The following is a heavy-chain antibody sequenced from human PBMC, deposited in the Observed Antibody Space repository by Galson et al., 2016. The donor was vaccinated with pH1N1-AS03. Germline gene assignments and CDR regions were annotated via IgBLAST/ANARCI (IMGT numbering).Heavy chain of an antibody. D-gene: IGHD3-3*01. CDR3: VKGGGYSHGFLEYYFDS. CDR2: IRYDESIK. Sequence: SLRLSCAESGFVFSTSAIHWVRQSPGKGLEWVAFIRYDESIKNYGDSVKGRFTISRDKSQNTVDLEMNSLRPEDSAVYYCVKGGGYSHGFLEYYFDSWGQGSLVTVSS. CDR1: GFVFSTSA. J-gene: IGHJ4*02. V-gene: IGHV3-30*02.